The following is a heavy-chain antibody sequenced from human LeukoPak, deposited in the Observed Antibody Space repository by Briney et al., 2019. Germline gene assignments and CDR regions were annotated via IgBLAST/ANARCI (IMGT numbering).Heavy chain of an antibody. CDR1: GFTVSSNY. V-gene: IGHV3-53*01. D-gene: IGHD6-13*01. Sequence: GGSLRLSCAASGFTVSSNYMSWVRQAPGKGLEWVSVIYSGGSTYYADSVKGRFTISRDNSKNTLYLQMNSLRAEDTAVYYCASKNKLVLDAFDIWGQVTMVTVSS. J-gene: IGHJ3*02. CDR2: IYSGGST. CDR3: ASKNKLVLDAFDI.